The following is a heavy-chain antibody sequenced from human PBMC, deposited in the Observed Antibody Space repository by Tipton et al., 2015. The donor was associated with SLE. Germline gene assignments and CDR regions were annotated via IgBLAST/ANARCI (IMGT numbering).Heavy chain of an antibody. D-gene: IGHD6-19*01. CDR1: GDSISSYY. CDR2: IYYGGST. Sequence: TLSLTCTVSGDSISSYYWNWLRQPPGKGLEWIGYIYYGGSTNSNPSLKSRVALSVDTSKNQFSLRLSSVTAADTAIYYCAGDSSGWHYFDYWGQGTLATVSS. CDR3: AGDSSGWHYFDY. J-gene: IGHJ4*02. V-gene: IGHV4-59*01.